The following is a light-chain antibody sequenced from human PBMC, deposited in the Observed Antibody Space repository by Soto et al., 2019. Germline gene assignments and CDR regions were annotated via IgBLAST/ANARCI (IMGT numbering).Light chain of an antibody. CDR1: SSDVGGYNY. CDR3: SSYTSTSTLAV. J-gene: IGLJ2*01. CDR2: DVN. V-gene: IGLV2-14*03. Sequence: QSALTQPASVSGSPGQSITISCTGTSSDVGGYNYVSWYQQHPGKAPKLMIYDVNNRPSGISNRFSGSKSDNTASLTISGLQAEDEADYYCSSYTSTSTLAVFGGGTQLTVL.